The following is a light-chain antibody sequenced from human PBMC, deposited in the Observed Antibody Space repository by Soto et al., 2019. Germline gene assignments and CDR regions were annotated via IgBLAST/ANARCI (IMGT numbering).Light chain of an antibody. CDR2: EVS. CDR3: SSYTSSSTPYV. V-gene: IGLV2-14*01. CDR1: SRDVGGYNY. J-gene: IGLJ1*01. Sequence: QSGLTQPASVSGSPGQSITISCTGTSRDVGGYNYVSWYQEHPGKAPKLMIYEVSNRPSGVSNRFSGSKSGNTASLTISGLQAEDEADYYCSSYTSSSTPYVFGTGTKLTVL.